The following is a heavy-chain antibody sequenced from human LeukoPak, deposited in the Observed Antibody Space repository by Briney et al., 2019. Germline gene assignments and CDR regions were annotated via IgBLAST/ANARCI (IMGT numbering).Heavy chain of an antibody. CDR2: IYSGGST. J-gene: IGHJ5*02. CDR3: ARDRIAAAATTWWFDP. D-gene: IGHD6-13*01. CDR1: GFTVSSNY. Sequence: GGSLRLSCAASGFTVSSNYMSWVRQAPGKGLEWVSVIYSGGSTYYADSVEGRFTISRDNSKNTLYLQMNSLRAEDTAVYYCARDRIAAAATTWWFDPWGQGTLVTVSS. V-gene: IGHV3-53*01.